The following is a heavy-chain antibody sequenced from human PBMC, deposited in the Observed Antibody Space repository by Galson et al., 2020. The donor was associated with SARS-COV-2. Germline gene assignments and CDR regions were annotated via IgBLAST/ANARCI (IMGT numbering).Heavy chain of an antibody. D-gene: IGHD6-13*01. CDR3: AKDRGSSPPYPYGMDV. CDR2: ISYDGSNK. V-gene: IGHV3-30*18. J-gene: IGHJ6*02. Sequence: PGGSLRLSCAAPGFTFSSYGMHWVRQAPGKGLEWVAVISYDGSNKYYADSVKGRFTISRDNSKNTLYLQMNSLRAEDTAVYYCAKDRGSSPPYPYGMDVWGQGTTVIVSS. CDR1: GFTFSSYG.